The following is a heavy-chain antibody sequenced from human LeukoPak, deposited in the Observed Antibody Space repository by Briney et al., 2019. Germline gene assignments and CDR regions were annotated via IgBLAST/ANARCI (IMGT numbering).Heavy chain of an antibody. J-gene: IGHJ3*02. CDR1: GYTFTGYY. Sequence: ASAKVSCKASGYTFTGYYMHWVRQAPGQGLEWMGWINPNSGGTNYAQKFQGRVTMTRDTSISTAYMELSRLRSDDTAVYYCAREDGYSSSSGAFDIWGQGTMVTVSS. D-gene: IGHD6-6*01. CDR3: AREDGYSSSSGAFDI. V-gene: IGHV1-2*02. CDR2: INPNSGGT.